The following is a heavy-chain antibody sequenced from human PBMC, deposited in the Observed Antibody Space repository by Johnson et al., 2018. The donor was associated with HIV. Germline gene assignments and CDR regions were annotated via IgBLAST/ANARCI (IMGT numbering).Heavy chain of an antibody. V-gene: IGHV3-33*03. J-gene: IGHJ3*02. D-gene: IGHD5-12*01. Sequence: QVQLVESGGGVVQPGRSLRLSCAASGFTFSSYAMHWVRQAPGKGLEWVAVIWYDGSNKYYADSVKGRFTISRDNAKNSLYLQMNSLGAEDTALYYCAKVPWGYSGYDTAFDIWGQGTMVTVSS. CDR2: IWYDGSNK. CDR1: GFTFSSYA. CDR3: AKVPWGYSGYDTAFDI.